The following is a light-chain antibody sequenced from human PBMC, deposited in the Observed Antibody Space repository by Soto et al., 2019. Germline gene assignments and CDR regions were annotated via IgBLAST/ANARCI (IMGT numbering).Light chain of an antibody. CDR2: DVS. CDR1: SNDVGAYDY. CDR3: SSFARTRTVV. Sequence: QLVLTQPASVSGSPGESVAISCTGTSNDVGAYDYVSWYQQHPGKAPKLMICDVSHRPSGVSNRFSGSKSGNTASLTISGLQAEDEADYYCSSFARTRTVVFGGGTKLTVL. V-gene: IGLV2-14*01. J-gene: IGLJ2*01.